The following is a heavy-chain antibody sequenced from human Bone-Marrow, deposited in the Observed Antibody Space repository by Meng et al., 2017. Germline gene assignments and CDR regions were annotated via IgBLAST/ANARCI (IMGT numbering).Heavy chain of an antibody. Sequence: QVQLVQSGAEVKKPGASVKVSCKASGYNFPGYYMHWVRQAPGQGLEWMGWINPNSGGTNYAQKFQGRVTMTRDTSISTAYMELSRLRSDDTAVYYCARESMITFGGVIQTDRPEYFQHWGQGTLVTVSS. CDR2: INPNSGGT. CDR1: GYNFPGYY. J-gene: IGHJ1*01. V-gene: IGHV1-2*02. CDR3: ARESMITFGGVIQTDRPEYFQH. D-gene: IGHD3-16*01.